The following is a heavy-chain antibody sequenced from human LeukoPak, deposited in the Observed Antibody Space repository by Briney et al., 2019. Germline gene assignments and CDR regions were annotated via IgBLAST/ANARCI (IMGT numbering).Heavy chain of an antibody. D-gene: IGHD3-22*01. CDR1: GFTFSSYS. CDR3: ARDQYYYDSSGYRGFDY. Sequence: GGSRRLSCAASGFTFSSYSMNWVRQAPGKGLEWVSSISSSSSYIYYADSVKGRFTISRDNAKNSLYLQMNSLRAEDTAVYYCARDQYYYDSSGYRGFDYWGQGTLVTVSS. CDR2: ISSSSSYI. V-gene: IGHV3-21*01. J-gene: IGHJ4*02.